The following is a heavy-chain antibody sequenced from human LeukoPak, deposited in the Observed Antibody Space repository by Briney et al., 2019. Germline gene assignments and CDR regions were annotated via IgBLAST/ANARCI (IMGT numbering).Heavy chain of an antibody. D-gene: IGHD6-19*01. Sequence: PGGSLRLSCAASGFTVSSNYMSWVRQAPGKGLEWVSVIYSGGSTYYADSVKGRFTISRDNSKNTLYLQMNSLRAEDTAVYYCARDGPIAVAGTYFDYWGQGTLVTVPS. CDR3: ARDGPIAVAGTYFDY. V-gene: IGHV3-66*01. J-gene: IGHJ4*02. CDR2: IYSGGST. CDR1: GFTVSSNY.